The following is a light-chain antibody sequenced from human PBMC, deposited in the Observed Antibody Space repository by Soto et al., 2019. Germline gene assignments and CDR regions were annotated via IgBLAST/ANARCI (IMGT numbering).Light chain of an antibody. V-gene: IGKV3D-20*02. CDR1: QSVSNNY. CDR3: QLRST. CDR2: DTS. Sequence: EIVLTHSPGTLSLSAGERATLSCRASQSVSNNYLAWYQQKPGQSPRLLIYDTSNRATGIPDRFSGSGSGTDFTLSISSLEPEDFAVYYCQLRSTFGQGTRLEN. J-gene: IGKJ5*01.